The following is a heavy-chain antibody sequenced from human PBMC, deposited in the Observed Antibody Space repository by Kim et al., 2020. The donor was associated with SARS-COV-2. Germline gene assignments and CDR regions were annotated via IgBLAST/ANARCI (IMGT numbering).Heavy chain of an antibody. J-gene: IGHJ6*02. Sequence: GGSLRLSCAASGFTFSSYSMHWVRQAPGKGLEWVAVISSDGSTKYYADSVKGRFTISRDNSKNTVFLQMNSLRPEDTAVYYCARDLLGMDVWGQGTTVTVSS. V-gene: IGHV3-30-3*01. CDR2: ISSDGSTK. CDR1: GFTFSSYS. CDR3: ARDLLGMDV.